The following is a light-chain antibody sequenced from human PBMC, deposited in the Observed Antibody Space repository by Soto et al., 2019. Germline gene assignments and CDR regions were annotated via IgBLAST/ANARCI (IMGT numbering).Light chain of an antibody. CDR3: QQYNNWPPFT. CDR1: QSVSRN. J-gene: IGKJ2*01. CDR2: GAS. V-gene: IGKV3-15*01. Sequence: EIVMTQSPATLSVSPGERATLSCRASQSVSRNLAWYQQKPGQAPRLLIYGASTRATGVPARFSGSRSGTEFTLTISSLQSEDFAVSYCQQYNNWPPFTFGQGTKLEIK.